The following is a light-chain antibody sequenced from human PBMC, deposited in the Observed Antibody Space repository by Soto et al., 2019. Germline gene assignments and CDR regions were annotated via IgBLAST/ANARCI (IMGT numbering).Light chain of an antibody. J-gene: IGKJ3*01. CDR1: RSLGTYS. Sequence: EIVLTQSPGTLSLSPGERATLLCRASRSLGTYSLTWYQQKPGQAPRVLISGTSSRATGIPDRFSGSGAGTDFTLTISRVEPEDFAVYYCQHYGDSLFIFGPGPKVEFK. CDR2: GTS. CDR3: QHYGDSLFI. V-gene: IGKV3-20*01.